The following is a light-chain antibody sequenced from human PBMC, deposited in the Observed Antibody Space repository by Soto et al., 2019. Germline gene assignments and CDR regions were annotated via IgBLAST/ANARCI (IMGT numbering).Light chain of an antibody. CDR2: GAS. CDR1: QSVSSSY. Sequence: EIVLTQSPGTLSLSPGERATLSCRASQSVSSSYLAWYQQKPGQAPRLLIYGASSRATGIPDRFSGSGSGTDFTLTTSRLEPEEFAVYYCQQYGSSLFTFGPGTKVHIK. CDR3: QQYGSSLFT. J-gene: IGKJ3*01. V-gene: IGKV3-20*01.